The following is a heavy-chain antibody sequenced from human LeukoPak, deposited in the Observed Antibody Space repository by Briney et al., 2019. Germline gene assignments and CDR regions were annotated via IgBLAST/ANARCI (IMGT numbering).Heavy chain of an antibody. J-gene: IGHJ4*02. CDR2: ISYDGSNK. V-gene: IGHV3-30-3*01. Sequence: GGSLRLSCAASGFTFSSYAMHWARQAPGKGLEWVAVISYDGSNKYYADSVKGRFTISRDNSKNTLYLQMNSPRAEDTAVYYCARAGEYSSYYFDYWGQGTLVTVSS. CDR1: GFTFSSYA. D-gene: IGHD3-10*01. CDR3: ARAGEYSSYYFDY.